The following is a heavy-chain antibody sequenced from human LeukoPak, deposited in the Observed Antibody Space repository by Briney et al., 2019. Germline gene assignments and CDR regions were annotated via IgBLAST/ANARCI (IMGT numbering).Heavy chain of an antibody. CDR2: INTYNGNT. J-gene: IGHJ5*02. Sequence: ASVKLSCKISGYTFTRFGISWVRQAPGQGLEWMGWINTYNGNTNYTQNLQGRVTMTTDTSTNTAYMNLRSLKSDDTAVYYCAKSPPGICSGGSCYPPRYNWFDPWGQGTLVTVSS. CDR3: AKSPPGICSGGSCYPPRYNWFDP. D-gene: IGHD2-15*01. V-gene: IGHV1-18*01. CDR1: GYTFTRFG.